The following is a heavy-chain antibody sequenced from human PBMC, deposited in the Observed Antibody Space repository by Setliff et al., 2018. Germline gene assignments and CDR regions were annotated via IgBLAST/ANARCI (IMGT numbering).Heavy chain of an antibody. CDR3: ARGGGVNDDNSGFYRSFDY. D-gene: IGHD3-22*01. Sequence: GASVKVSCKASGYTFTTHDLHWVRQAPGQRLEWMGWFNVGHGYTKYSQKFQGRVTMTSDTSASTAYMELNSLRSEDTALYYCARGGGVNDDNSGFYRSFDYWGQGTLVTVSS. J-gene: IGHJ4*02. CDR2: FNVGHGYT. V-gene: IGHV1-3*01. CDR1: GYTFTTHD.